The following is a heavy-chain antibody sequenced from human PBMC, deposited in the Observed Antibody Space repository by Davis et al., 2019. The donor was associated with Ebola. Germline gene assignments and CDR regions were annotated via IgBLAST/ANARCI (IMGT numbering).Heavy chain of an antibody. CDR1: GGSIRSSSFY. D-gene: IGHD5-24*01. CDR3: ARPLEMATPYWYFDL. Sequence: MPSETLSLTCTVSGGSIRSSSFYWGWIRQPPGKGLEWIGSIYYSGSTYYNPSLKSRVTISVDTSKNQFSLKLRSVTAADTAVYYCARPLEMATPYWYFDLWGRGTLVTVSS. J-gene: IGHJ2*01. V-gene: IGHV4-39*01. CDR2: IYYSGST.